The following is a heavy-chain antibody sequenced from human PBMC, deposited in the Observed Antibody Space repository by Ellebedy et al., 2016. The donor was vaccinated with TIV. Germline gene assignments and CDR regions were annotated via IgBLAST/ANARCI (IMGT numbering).Heavy chain of an antibody. D-gene: IGHD6-6*01. CDR3: ARDLDPFSSSYYMDV. CDR2: IIPIFGTA. Sequence: SVKVSXKASGYTFTSYGISWVRQAPGQGLEWMGGIIPIFGTANYAQKFQGRVTITADESTSTAYMELSSLRSDDTAVYYCARDLDPFSSSYYMDVWGKGNTVTVSS. V-gene: IGHV1-69*13. CDR1: GYTFTSYG. J-gene: IGHJ6*03.